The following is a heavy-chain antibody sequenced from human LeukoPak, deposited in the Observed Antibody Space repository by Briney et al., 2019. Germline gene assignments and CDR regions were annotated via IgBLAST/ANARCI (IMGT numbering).Heavy chain of an antibody. D-gene: IGHD3-10*01. CDR2: MNPNSGNT. Sequence: ASVKVSCKASGYTFTSYDINWVRQATGQGLEWMGWMNPNSGNTGYARKFQGRVTMTRNTSISTAYMELSSLRSEDTAVYYCARWGAVRGVIRSGYYYYGMDVWGQGTTVTVSS. V-gene: IGHV1-8*01. J-gene: IGHJ6*02. CDR3: ARWGAVRGVIRSGYYYYGMDV. CDR1: GYTFTSYD.